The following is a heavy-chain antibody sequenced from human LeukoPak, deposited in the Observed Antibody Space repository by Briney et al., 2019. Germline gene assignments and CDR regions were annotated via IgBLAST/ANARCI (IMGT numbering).Heavy chain of an antibody. Sequence: GKSLRLSCAASGFTFNNYGMHWVRQAPGKGLEWVAVISYDGRNIHYPDSVKGRFTISRDNSKNTLYLQMNSLRAEDTAVYYCAVMMADGMDVWGQGTTVTVSS. D-gene: IGHD3-16*01. V-gene: IGHV3-30*03. CDR2: ISYDGRNI. CDR1: GFTFNNYG. J-gene: IGHJ6*02. CDR3: AVMMADGMDV.